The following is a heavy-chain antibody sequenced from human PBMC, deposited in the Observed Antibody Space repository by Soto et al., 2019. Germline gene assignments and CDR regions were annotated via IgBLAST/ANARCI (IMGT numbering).Heavy chain of an antibody. CDR3: ARAYYDSSGYYGGYYYYGMDV. V-gene: IGHV1-69*02. CDR2: IIPILGIA. CDR1: GGTFSSYT. D-gene: IGHD3-22*01. Sequence: SVKVSFKASGGTFSSYTISWVRQAPGQGLEWMGRIIPILGIANYAQKFQGRVTITADKSTSTAYMELSSLRSEDTAVYYCARAYYDSSGYYGGYYYYGMDVWGQGTTVTVSS. J-gene: IGHJ6*02.